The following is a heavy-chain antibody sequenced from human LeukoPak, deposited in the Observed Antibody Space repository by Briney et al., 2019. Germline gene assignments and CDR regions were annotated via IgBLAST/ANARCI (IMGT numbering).Heavy chain of an antibody. Sequence: PGGSLRLSCAASEFTFSSYALHWVRQVPGKGLEWVAIISYDGGNKYYADSVKGRFTISRDNSKNTLYLQMNSLRVEDTAVYYCAREEGYSSDLAFDIWGQGTVVTVSS. J-gene: IGHJ3*02. CDR2: ISYDGGNK. CDR3: AREEGYSSDLAFDI. D-gene: IGHD2-15*01. CDR1: EFTFSSYA. V-gene: IGHV3-30-3*01.